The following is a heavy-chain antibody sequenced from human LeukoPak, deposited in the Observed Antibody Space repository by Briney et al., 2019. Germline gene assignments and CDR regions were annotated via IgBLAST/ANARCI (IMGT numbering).Heavy chain of an antibody. D-gene: IGHD2-15*01. CDR3: VRAVVVAATPYYFDY. CDR2: IYYSGST. V-gene: IGHV4-59*01. CDR1: GGSISSYY. J-gene: IGHJ4*02. Sequence: PSETLSLTCTVSGGSISSYYWSWIRQPPGKGLEWIGYIYYSGSTNYNPSLKSRVTMLVDTSKNQFSLKLSSVTAADTAVYYCVRAVVVAATPYYFDYWGQGTLVTVSS.